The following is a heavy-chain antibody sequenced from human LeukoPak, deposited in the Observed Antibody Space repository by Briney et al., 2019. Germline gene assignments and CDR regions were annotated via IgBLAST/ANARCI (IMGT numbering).Heavy chain of an antibody. CDR3: TREAIDLYYYSYMDV. V-gene: IGHV4-61*02. CDR2: MYTGGST. CDR1: GGSISSGSYY. J-gene: IGHJ6*03. D-gene: IGHD3-22*01. Sequence: PSETLSLTCTVSGGSISSGSYYWSWIRQPAGKGLEWIGRMYTGGSTNYNPPLKSRVTIAVDTSKNQFSLKLSSVTAADTAVYYCTREAIDLYYYSYMDVWGKGTTVTISS.